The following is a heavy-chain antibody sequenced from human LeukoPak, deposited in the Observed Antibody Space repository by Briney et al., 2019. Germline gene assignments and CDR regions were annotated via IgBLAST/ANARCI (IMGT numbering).Heavy chain of an antibody. J-gene: IGHJ6*02. CDR1: GGSFSSSSYY. Sequence: SETLSLTCTVSGGSFSSSSYYWGWVRQPPGKGLEWIGSIYYSGSTYYNPSLKSRVTISVDTSKNQFFLKLSSVTAADTAVYYCARDNFLGPTYYYYGLDVWGQGTTVTISS. CDR3: ARDNFLGPTYYYYGLDV. D-gene: IGHD2/OR15-2a*01. CDR2: IYYSGST. V-gene: IGHV4-39*07.